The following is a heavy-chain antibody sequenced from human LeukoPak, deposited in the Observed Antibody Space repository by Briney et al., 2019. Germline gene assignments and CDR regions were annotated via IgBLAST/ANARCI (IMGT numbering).Heavy chain of an antibody. CDR3: ARDCGSCYRQGTYSMDV. V-gene: IGHV3-30-3*01. CDR2: ISYDGSNK. J-gene: IGHJ6*02. CDR1: GFTFSSYA. D-gene: IGHD2-15*01. Sequence: GGSLRLSCAASGFTFSSYAMHWVRQAPGKGLEWVAVISYDGSNKYYADSVKGRFTISRDNSKNTLYLQMNSLRAEDTAVYYCARDCGSCYRQGTYSMDVWGQGTTVTVSS.